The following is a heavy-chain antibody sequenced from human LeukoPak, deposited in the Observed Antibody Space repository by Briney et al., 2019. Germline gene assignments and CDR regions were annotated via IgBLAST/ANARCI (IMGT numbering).Heavy chain of an antibody. J-gene: IGHJ6*02. CDR3: ARNGYYDSSGYNGMDV. CDR2: VYYSGTT. CDR1: GGSFSSYY. D-gene: IGHD3-22*01. V-gene: IGHV4-59*12. Sequence: PSETLSLTCSVSGGSFSSYYWNWIRQPPGKGLEWIGYVYYSGTTNYNPSLKSRVTISVDTSKYQFSLKLSSVTAVDTAVYYCARNGYYDSSGYNGMDVWGQGTTVTVSS.